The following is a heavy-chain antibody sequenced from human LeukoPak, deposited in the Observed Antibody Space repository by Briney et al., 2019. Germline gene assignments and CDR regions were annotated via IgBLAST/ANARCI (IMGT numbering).Heavy chain of an antibody. D-gene: IGHD1-26*01. CDR3: AKDRLGATSYYYMDV. Sequence: GGSLRLSCAASGFTFSSYAMSWARQAPGKGLEWVSAITGSGGSTYYADSVKGRFTISRDNSKNTLYLQMNSLRAEDTAVYYCAKDRLGATSYYYMDVWGKGTTVTISS. V-gene: IGHV3-23*01. J-gene: IGHJ6*03. CDR1: GFTFSSYA. CDR2: ITGSGGST.